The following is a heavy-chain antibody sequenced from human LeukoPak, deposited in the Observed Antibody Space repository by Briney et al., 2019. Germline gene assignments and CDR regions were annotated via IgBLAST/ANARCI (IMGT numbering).Heavy chain of an antibody. CDR2: INHSGST. J-gene: IGHJ5*02. CDR1: GGSFSGYY. V-gene: IGHV4-34*01. Sequence: PSETLSLTCAVYGGSFSGYYWSWIRQPPGKGLEWIGEINHSGSTNYNPSLKSRVTISVDTSKNQFSLKLSSVTAADTAVYYCARVRGYIVVVPAALNWFDPWGQRTLVTVSS. D-gene: IGHD2-2*01. CDR3: ARVRGYIVVVPAALNWFDP.